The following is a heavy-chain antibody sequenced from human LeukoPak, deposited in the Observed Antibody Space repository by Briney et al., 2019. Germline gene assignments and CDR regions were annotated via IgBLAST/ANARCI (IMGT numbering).Heavy chain of an antibody. CDR3: ARERSYSYGSRAFDY. Sequence: PSETLSLTCAVYGGSFSGYYWSWIRQPPGKGLEWIGEINHSGSTNYNPSLKSRVTISVDTSKNQFSLKLSSVTAADTAVYYCARERSYSYGSRAFDYWGQGTLVTVSS. CDR1: GGSFSGYY. V-gene: IGHV4-34*01. D-gene: IGHD5-18*01. J-gene: IGHJ4*02. CDR2: INHSGST.